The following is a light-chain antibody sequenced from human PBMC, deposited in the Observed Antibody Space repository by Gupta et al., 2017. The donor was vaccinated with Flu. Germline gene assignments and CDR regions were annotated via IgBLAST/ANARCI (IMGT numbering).Light chain of an antibody. J-gene: IGKJ1*01. V-gene: IGKV1-5*03. CDR2: KAS. CDR3: QQYSRYWT. Sequence: SPSTLSASVGDRVTITCRASQSINIWLAWYQQKPGRAPKLLIYKASILESGVSSRFSGSGSGTDFTLTISSLQPDDFGTYYCQQYSRYWTFGPGTKVEIK. CDR1: QSINIW.